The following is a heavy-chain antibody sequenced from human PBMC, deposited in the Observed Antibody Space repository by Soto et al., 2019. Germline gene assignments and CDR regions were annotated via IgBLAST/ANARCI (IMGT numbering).Heavy chain of an antibody. CDR3: ARGDSTDCSNGVCSFFYNHDMDV. CDR2: INPKSGGT. Sequence: AAVKFYCKASGYSFTDYHIHWVREAPGQGFESVGRINPKSGGTSTAQKFQGWVSMTTDTSISTASMELTRLTSDDTAIYYCARGDSTDCSNGVCSFFYNHDMDVWVQGTTVTVSS. CDR1: GYSFTDYH. J-gene: IGHJ6*02. V-gene: IGHV1-2*04. D-gene: IGHD2-8*01.